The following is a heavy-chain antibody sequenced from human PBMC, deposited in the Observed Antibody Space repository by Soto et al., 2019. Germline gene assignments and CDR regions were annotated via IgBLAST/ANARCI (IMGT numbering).Heavy chain of an antibody. V-gene: IGHV4-34*01. D-gene: IGHD5-18*01. CDR1: GGSFSGYY. Sequence: SETLSLTCAVYGGSFSGYYWSWIRQPPGKGLEWIGEINHSGSTNYNPSLKSRVTISVDTSKNQVSLKLSSVTAADTAVYYCARALRGYSYGPKTPYFDYWGQGTLVTVSS. J-gene: IGHJ4*02. CDR3: ARALRGYSYGPKTPYFDY. CDR2: INHSGST.